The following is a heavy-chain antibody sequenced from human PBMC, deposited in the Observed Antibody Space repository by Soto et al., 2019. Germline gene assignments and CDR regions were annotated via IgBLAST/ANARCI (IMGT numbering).Heavy chain of an antibody. V-gene: IGHV3-23*01. J-gene: IGHJ3*01. Sequence: EVQMLESGGGLVQPGGSLRLSCAASGFTFSSYALTWVRQAPGKGLEWVSSITGSGDYTRYTDSVKGRVTITRDNDQNTLFLQMKSLRAYDTAIYYCGKDPNGDYFGAFDFWGQGTMVTVSS. D-gene: IGHD4-17*01. CDR3: GKDPNGDYFGAFDF. CDR1: GFTFSSYA. CDR2: ITGSGDYT.